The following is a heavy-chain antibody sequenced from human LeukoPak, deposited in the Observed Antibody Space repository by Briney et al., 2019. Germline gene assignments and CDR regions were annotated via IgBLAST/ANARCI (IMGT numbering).Heavy chain of an antibody. V-gene: IGHV4-34*01. CDR2: INHSGST. D-gene: IGHD6-6*01. J-gene: IGHJ4*02. CDR3: ARRDKTRSSWTAFDY. CDR1: GGSFSGYY. Sequence: SETLSLTCAVYGGSFSGYYWSWIRQPPGKGLEWIGEINHSGSTNYNPSLKSRVTISVDTSKNQFSLKLSSVTAADTAVYYCARRDKTRSSWTAFDYWGQGTLVTVSS.